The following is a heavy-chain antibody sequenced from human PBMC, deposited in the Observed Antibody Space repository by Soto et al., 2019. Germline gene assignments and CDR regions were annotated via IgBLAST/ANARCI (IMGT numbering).Heavy chain of an antibody. CDR2: INPSGGST. CDR3: ARDLGCSGGSCYDISYYYGMDV. V-gene: IGHV1-46*01. Sequence: ASVKVSCKASGYTFTSYYMHWVRQAPGQGLEWMGIINPSGGSTSYAQKFQGRVTMTRDTSTSTVYMELSSLRSEDTAVYYCARDLGCSGGSCYDISYYYGMDVWGQGTTVTVSS. CDR1: GYTFTSYY. J-gene: IGHJ6*02. D-gene: IGHD2-15*01.